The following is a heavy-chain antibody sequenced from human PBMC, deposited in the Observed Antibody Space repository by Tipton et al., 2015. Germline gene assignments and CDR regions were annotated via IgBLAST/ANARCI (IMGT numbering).Heavy chain of an antibody. CDR2: MNSDGSNI. Sequence: SLRLSCAASGFTFRSSWMAWVRQVPGKGLLWVSLMNSDGSNIGHADSVRGRFTISRDNAKNSLYLQMNSLRDEDTAVYYCARSGGYGWDHWGQGTLVTVSS. J-gene: IGHJ4*02. D-gene: IGHD1-1*01. V-gene: IGHV3-74*01. CDR1: GFTFRSSW. CDR3: ARSGGYGWDH.